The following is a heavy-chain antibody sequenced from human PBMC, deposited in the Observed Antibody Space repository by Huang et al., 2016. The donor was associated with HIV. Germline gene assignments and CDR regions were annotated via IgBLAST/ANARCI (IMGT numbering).Heavy chain of an antibody. Sequence: QVQLVESGGGVVQPGGSLRLSCAASGFTFSSYGMHWVRQGPGKGLEWVAVIRDDGSNKYYADSGKGRFTISRDNSKNTLYLQMNSLRAEDTAVYYCAKDHHPRGLLWFGLQGIDYWGQGTLVTVSS. J-gene: IGHJ4*02. D-gene: IGHD3-10*01. CDR3: AKDHHPRGLLWFGLQGIDY. CDR1: GFTFSSYG. V-gene: IGHV3-30*02. CDR2: IRDDGSNK.